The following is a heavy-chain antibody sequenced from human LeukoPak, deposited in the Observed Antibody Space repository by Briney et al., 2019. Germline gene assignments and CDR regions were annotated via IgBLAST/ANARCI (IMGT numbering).Heavy chain of an antibody. CDR1: GYTFTSYY. Sequence: ASVKVSCTASGYTFTSYYMHWVRQAPGQGLEWMGIINPSGGSTSYAQKFQGRVTMTRDTSTSTVYMELSSLRSEDTAGYYSARNCCGDCPRTDYYYYYMDVWGKGTTVTISS. D-gene: IGHD2-21*02. J-gene: IGHJ6*03. V-gene: IGHV1-46*01. CDR2: INPSGGST. CDR3: ARNCCGDCPRTDYYYYYMDV.